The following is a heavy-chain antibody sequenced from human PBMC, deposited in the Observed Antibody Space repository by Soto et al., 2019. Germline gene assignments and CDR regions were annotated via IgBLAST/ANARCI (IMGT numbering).Heavy chain of an antibody. D-gene: IGHD2-15*01. Sequence: GASVKVSCKASGYTFTSYGISWVRQAPGQGLEWMGWISAYNGNTNYAQKLQGRVTMTTDTSTSTAYMELRSLRSDDTAVYYCARVNLLCSGGSCYYFGAAGSFDYWGQGTLVTVSS. J-gene: IGHJ4*02. CDR2: ISAYNGNT. CDR3: ARVNLLCSGGSCYYFGAAGSFDY. V-gene: IGHV1-18*01. CDR1: GYTFTSYG.